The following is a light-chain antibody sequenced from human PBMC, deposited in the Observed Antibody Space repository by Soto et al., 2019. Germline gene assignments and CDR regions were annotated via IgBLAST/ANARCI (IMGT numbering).Light chain of an antibody. Sequence: EIVLTQSPGTLSLSPGERATLSCRASQSVTSSYLAWYQQKPGQAPRLLIYGASPRATGIPDRFSGGGSGTDFTLTISRLEPEDFAVYYCQEYRSSRTFGQGTKVEIK. V-gene: IGKV3-20*01. J-gene: IGKJ1*01. CDR3: QEYRSSRT. CDR1: QSVTSSY. CDR2: GAS.